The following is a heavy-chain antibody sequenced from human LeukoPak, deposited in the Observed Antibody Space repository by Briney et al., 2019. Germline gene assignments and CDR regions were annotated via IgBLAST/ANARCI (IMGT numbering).Heavy chain of an antibody. CDR2: IYYSGST. J-gene: IGHJ4*02. V-gene: IGHV4-39*01. CDR1: GGSISSSSHY. Sequence: PSETLSLTCIVSGGSISSSSHYWGWIRQPPGKGLEWIGSIYYSGSTYYNPSLKSRVTISVDTSKNQFSLKLSSVTAADAAVYYCARQCIAAAGSFDYWGQGTLVTVSS. CDR3: ARQCIAAAGSFDY. D-gene: IGHD6-13*01.